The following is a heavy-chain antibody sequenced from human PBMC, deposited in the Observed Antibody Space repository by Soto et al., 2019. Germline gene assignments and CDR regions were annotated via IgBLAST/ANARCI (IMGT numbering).Heavy chain of an antibody. Sequence: SETLSLTCTVSGGSISSYYWSWIRQPPGKGLEWIGYIYYSGSTNYNPSLKSRVTISRDNSKNTLYLQMNSLRAEDTAVYYCARGRDGNNIIFDYWGQGTLVTVSS. CDR2: IYYSGST. V-gene: IGHV4-59*12. CDR1: GGSISSYY. J-gene: IGHJ4*02. CDR3: ARGRDGNNIIFDY.